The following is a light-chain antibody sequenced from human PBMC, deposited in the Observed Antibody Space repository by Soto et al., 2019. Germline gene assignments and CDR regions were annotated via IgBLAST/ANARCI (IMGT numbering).Light chain of an antibody. CDR1: QSISKW. CDR3: QQYNGYSTWK. CDR2: DAS. J-gene: IGKJ1*01. Sequence: DIQMTQSPSTLSASVGDRFTITCRASQSISKWLVWYQQKPGKAPKVLIFDASILASGVPSRFSGSGYGTEFTLTIRSPQPDDFATYYCQQYNGYSTWKFGQGTKVDIK. V-gene: IGKV1-5*01.